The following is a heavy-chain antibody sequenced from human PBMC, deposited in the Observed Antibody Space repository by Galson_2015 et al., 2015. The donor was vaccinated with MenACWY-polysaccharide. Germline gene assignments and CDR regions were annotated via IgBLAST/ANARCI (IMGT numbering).Heavy chain of an antibody. Sequence: SLRLSCAASAFTVSSNHMSWVRPAPGKGLEWVSVIYSGGSTYYADSVKGRFTISRDNSKNTLYLQMNSLRAEDTALYYCARLAVDNYFDYWGQGTLVAVSS. CDR2: IYSGGST. CDR3: ARLAVDNYFDY. D-gene: IGHD6-19*01. J-gene: IGHJ4*02. CDR1: AFTVSSNH. V-gene: IGHV3-66*01.